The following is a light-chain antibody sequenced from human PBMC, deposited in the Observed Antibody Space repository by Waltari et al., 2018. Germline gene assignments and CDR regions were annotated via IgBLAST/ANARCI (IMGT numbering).Light chain of an antibody. CDR3: QEQGSLPAT. V-gene: IGKV3-20*01. J-gene: IGKJ1*01. CDR1: QSVGSSS. CDR2: RAS. Sequence: EIVLTQSPGTASLSPGERVTLSRRASQSVGSSSLAWYQQKPGQAPRHVSYRASRRASGIPDRFSGSGSGTDFGLTHSRLEPEDVAVNYCQEQGSLPATFVQGTKVEIK.